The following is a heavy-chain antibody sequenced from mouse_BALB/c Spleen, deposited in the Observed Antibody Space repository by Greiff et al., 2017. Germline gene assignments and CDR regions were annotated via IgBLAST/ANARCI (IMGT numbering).Heavy chain of an antibody. D-gene: IGHD2-4*01. CDR3: ARQGYDDDDGYYCDY. CDR1: GFTFSSYT. Sequence: EVQLLESGGGLVQPGGSLKLSCAASGFTFSSYTMSWVRQTPEKRLEWVAYISNGGGSTYYPDTIKGRFTITRDTAKNTLYLQMSSLTSEDTAMYYCARQGYDDDDGYYCDYWGQGTTLTVSS. CDR2: ISNGGGST. J-gene: IGHJ2*01. V-gene: IGHV5-12-2*01.